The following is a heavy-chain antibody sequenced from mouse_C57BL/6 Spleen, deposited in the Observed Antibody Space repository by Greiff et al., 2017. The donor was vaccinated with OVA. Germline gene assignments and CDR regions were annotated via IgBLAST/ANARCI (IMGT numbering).Heavy chain of an antibody. V-gene: IGHV5-17*01. CDR1: GFTFSDYG. CDR2: ISSGSSII. Sequence: EVQLVESGGGLVKPGGSLNLSCAASGFTFSDYGMHWVRQAPEKGLEWVAYISSGSSIIYYADTVKGRFTISRDNAKNTLFLQMTSLRSEDTAMYCGAREGEGARFDYWGQGTTLTVSS. J-gene: IGHJ2*01. CDR3: AREGEGARFDY.